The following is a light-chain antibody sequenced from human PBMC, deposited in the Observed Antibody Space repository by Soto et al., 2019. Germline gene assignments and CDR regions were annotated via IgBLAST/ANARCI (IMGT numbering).Light chain of an antibody. J-gene: IGLJ2*01. V-gene: IGLV2-14*03. CDR1: SSDVGGYNS. Sequence: QSALTQPASVSGSPGQSITISCTGTSSDVGGYNSVSWYQQHAGKAPKLMIYDVSHRPSGVSNRFSGSNSGNTASLTISGLQDEDEADYYCISYTSSSTVAFGGVTKLTVL. CDR3: ISYTSSSTVA. CDR2: DVS.